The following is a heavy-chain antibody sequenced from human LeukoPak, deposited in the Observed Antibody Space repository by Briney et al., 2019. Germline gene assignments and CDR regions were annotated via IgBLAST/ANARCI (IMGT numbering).Heavy chain of an antibody. D-gene: IGHD6-13*01. V-gene: IGHV3-74*01. Sequence: PGGSLRLSCAASGFTFSSHWMHWVRQAPGKGLVWVSRISPDGSSTSYADSVKGRFTISRDNAKNTLYLQMNSLRAEDTAIYYCAKSPEYSSRLSDYWGQGTLVTVSS. CDR3: AKSPEYSSRLSDY. CDR2: ISPDGSST. CDR1: GFTFSSHW. J-gene: IGHJ4*02.